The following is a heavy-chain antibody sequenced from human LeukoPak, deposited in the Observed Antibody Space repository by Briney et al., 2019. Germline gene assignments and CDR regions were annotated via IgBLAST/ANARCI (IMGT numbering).Heavy chain of an antibody. J-gene: IGHJ4*02. CDR3: AKARVVAAIYNY. V-gene: IGHV3-23*01. Sequence: GGSLRLSCAASGFTFNKYAMSWVRQAPGKGLEWVSSLSGSGGDTYYAESVKGRFTISRDNSKNTLYLQMNSLRAEDTAVYYCAKARVVAAIYNYWGQGTLVTVSS. D-gene: IGHD2-15*01. CDR2: LSGSGGDT. CDR1: GFTFNKYA.